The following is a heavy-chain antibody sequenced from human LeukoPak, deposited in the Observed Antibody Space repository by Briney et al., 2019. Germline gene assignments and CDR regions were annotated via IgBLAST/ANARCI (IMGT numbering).Heavy chain of an antibody. CDR1: GFTFDDYA. CDR3: AKIYGSGSQPFDY. J-gene: IGHJ4*02. CDR2: ISWNSGAT. V-gene: IGHV3-9*01. D-gene: IGHD3-10*01. Sequence: GGSLRLSCAASGFTFDDYAMHWVRQAPGKGLEWVSGISWNSGATAYADSVKGRFTISRDNAMDSLYLEMNSLRVEDTALYYCAKIYGSGSQPFDYWGQGTLVTVSS.